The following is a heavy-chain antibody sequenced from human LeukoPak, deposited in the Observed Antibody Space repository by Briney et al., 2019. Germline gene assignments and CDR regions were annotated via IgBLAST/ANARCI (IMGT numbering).Heavy chain of an antibody. CDR2: IYTSGSA. V-gene: IGHV4-4*07. J-gene: IGHJ6*03. CDR3: ARHLNYYYYYYMDV. Sequence: SETLSLTCTVSGGPISSYYWSWIRQPAGKGLEWIGRIYTSGSASYNPSLKSRVTMSVDTSKNQFSLNLTSVTAADTAVYFCARHLNYYYYYYMDVWGKGTTVTVSS. CDR1: GGPISSYY.